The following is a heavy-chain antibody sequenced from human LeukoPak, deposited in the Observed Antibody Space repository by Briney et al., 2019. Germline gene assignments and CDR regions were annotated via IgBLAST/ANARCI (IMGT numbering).Heavy chain of an antibody. D-gene: IGHD4-23*01. V-gene: IGHV3-21*01. CDR1: GFTFSSYS. CDR2: ISSSSSNI. Sequence: NTGGSLRLSCAASGFTFSSYSMNWVRQAPGKGLELVSSISSSSSNIYYADSVEGRFTISRNNAKNSLYLPMNSLRAEDTAIYYCATTTVGPDPWGQGTLVTVSS. J-gene: IGHJ5*02. CDR3: ATTTVGPDP.